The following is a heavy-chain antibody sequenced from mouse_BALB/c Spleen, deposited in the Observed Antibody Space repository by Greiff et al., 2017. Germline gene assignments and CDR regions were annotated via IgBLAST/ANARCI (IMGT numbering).Heavy chain of an antibody. CDR1: GFTFSSYA. D-gene: IGHD2-1*01. CDR3: ARGGNPAWFAY. Sequence: EVMLVESGGGLVKPGGSLKLSCAASGFTFSSYAMSWVRQTPEKRLEWVASISSGGSTYYPDSVKGRFTTSRDNARNILYLQMSSLRSEDTAMYYCARGGNPAWFAYWGQGTLVTVSA. J-gene: IGHJ3*01. V-gene: IGHV5-6-5*01. CDR2: ISSGGST.